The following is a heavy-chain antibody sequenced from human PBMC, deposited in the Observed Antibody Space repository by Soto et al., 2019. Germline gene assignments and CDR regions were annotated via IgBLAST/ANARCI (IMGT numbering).Heavy chain of an antibody. D-gene: IGHD6-6*01. J-gene: IGHJ6*02. V-gene: IGHV1-2*04. Sequence: ASVKVSCKASGYTFTGYYMHWVRQAPGQGLEWMGWINPNSGGTNYAQKFQGWVTMTRDTSISTAYMELSRLRSEDTAVYYCARGERQLEFYGWDYYYGMDVWGQGTTVTVSS. CDR1: GYTFTGYY. CDR2: INPNSGGT. CDR3: ARGERQLEFYGWDYYYGMDV.